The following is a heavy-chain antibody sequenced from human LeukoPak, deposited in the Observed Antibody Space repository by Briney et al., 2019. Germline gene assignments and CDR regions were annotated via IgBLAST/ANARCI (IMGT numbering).Heavy chain of an antibody. Sequence: GESLKISCKGSGYSFTSYWIGWVRQMPGKGLEWMGIIYPGDSDTRYSPSFQGQVTISADKSITTAYLQWSSLKASDTAMYCCAKLGAYSSSWYGFFDYWGQGTLVAVSS. CDR2: IYPGDSDT. CDR1: GYSFTSYW. V-gene: IGHV5-51*01. CDR3: AKLGAYSSSWYGFFDY. J-gene: IGHJ4*02. D-gene: IGHD6-13*01.